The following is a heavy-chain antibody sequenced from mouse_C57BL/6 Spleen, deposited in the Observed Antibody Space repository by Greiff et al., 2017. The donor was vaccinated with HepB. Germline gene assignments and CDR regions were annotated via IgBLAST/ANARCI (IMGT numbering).Heavy chain of an antibody. CDR3: ARGDDGYPAWFAY. D-gene: IGHD2-3*01. CDR2: IDPSDSYT. Sequence: VQLQQPGAELVMPGASVKLSCKASGYTFTSYWMHWVKQRPGQGLEWIGEIDPSDSYTNYNQKFKGKSTLTVDKSSSTAYMQLSSLTYEDSAVYYCARGDDGYPAWFAYWGQGTLVTVSA. V-gene: IGHV1-69*01. J-gene: IGHJ3*01. CDR1: GYTFTSYW.